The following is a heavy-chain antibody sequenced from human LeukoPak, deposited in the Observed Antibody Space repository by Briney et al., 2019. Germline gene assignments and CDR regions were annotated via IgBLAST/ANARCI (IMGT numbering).Heavy chain of an antibody. D-gene: IGHD2-15*01. J-gene: IGHJ3*02. Sequence: SQTLSLTCTVSGGSISSGGYYWSWIRQHPGKGLEWIGYIYYSGSTYYNPSLRSRVTISVDTSKNQFSLRLSSVTAADTAVYFCARRRVVVASTDGTSGAFDIWGQGTMVTVSS. CDR2: IYYSGST. CDR1: GGSISSGGYY. CDR3: ARRRVVVASTDGTSGAFDI. V-gene: IGHV4-31*03.